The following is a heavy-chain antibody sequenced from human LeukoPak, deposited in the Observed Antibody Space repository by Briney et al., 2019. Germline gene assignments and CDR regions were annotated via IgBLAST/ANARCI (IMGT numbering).Heavy chain of an antibody. D-gene: IGHD4-17*01. CDR2: INHSGNT. V-gene: IGHV4-34*01. J-gene: IGHJ4*02. Sequence: SETLSLTCAVYGGSFSGYYWSWIRQPPGKGLEWIGEINHSGNTNYNPSLKSRVTISVDTSKNQFSLKLSSVTAADTAVYYCARGPDYGDSDSPFDYWGQGTLVTVSS. CDR3: ARGPDYGDSDSPFDY. CDR1: GGSFSGYY.